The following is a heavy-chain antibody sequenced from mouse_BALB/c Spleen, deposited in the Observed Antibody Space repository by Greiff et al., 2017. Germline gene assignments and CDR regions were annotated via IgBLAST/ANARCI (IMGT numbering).Heavy chain of an antibody. Sequence: EVQRVESGGGLVKPGGSLKLSCAASGFTFSSYAMSWVRQTPEKRLEWVASISSGGSTYYPDSVKGRFTISRDNARNILYLQMSSLRSEDTAMYYCARIDYGSSYWYFDVWGAGTTVTVSS. V-gene: IGHV5-6-5*01. D-gene: IGHD1-1*01. CDR3: ARIDYGSSYWYFDV. CDR2: ISSGGST. CDR1: GFTFSSYA. J-gene: IGHJ1*01.